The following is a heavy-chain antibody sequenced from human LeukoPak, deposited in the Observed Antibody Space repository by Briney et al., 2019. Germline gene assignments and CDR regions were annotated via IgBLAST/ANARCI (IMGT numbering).Heavy chain of an antibody. V-gene: IGHV4-30-2*01. CDR2: IYHSGST. J-gene: IGHJ3*02. Sequence: SETLSLTCTVSGGSISSSSYYWSWIRQPPGKGLEWIGYIYHSGSTYYNPSLKSRVTISVDRSKSQFSLKLSSVTAADTAVYYCARAPAANEAFDIWGQGTMVTVSS. D-gene: IGHD6-13*01. CDR3: ARAPAANEAFDI. CDR1: GGSISSSSYY.